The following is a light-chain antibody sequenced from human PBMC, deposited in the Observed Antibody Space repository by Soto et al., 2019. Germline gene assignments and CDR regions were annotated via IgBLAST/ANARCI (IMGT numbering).Light chain of an antibody. CDR1: QSISSY. CDR3: QQSYSTSFG. J-gene: IGKJ3*01. V-gene: IGKV1-39*01. Sequence: DIPMTQSPSSLSASVGDRVTITCRASQSISSYLNWYQQKPGKAPKLLIYAASSLQSGVPSRFSGSGSGTDFTLTISSLQPEDFAAYYCQQSYSTSFGFGPGTKVDIK. CDR2: AAS.